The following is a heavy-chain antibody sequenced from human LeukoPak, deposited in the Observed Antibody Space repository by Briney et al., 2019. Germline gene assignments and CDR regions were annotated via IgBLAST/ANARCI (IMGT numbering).Heavy chain of an antibody. Sequence: GGSLRLSCAASGFTFSSYTMNWVRQAPGKGLEWGSSISGSSRHKYYADSVKGRFTISRDNAKNSLYLQMNSLRAGDTAVYYCARTANFAAGYYIDYWGQGTLVTVSS. D-gene: IGHD6-13*01. J-gene: IGHJ4*02. V-gene: IGHV3-21*01. CDR1: GFTFSSYT. CDR3: ARTANFAAGYYIDY. CDR2: ISGSSRHK.